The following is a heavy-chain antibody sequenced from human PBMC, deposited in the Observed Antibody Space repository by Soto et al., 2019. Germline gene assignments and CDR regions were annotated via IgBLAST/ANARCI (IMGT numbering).Heavy chain of an antibody. Sequence: EVQLVESGGGLVKPGGSLRLSCAASGFTFSNAWMNWVRQAPGKGLEWVGRIKSKTDGGTTDYAAPVKGRFTISRDDSTNTLYLQMNSLKTEDTAVYYCTTARIQLWLRNLPYDYWGQGTLVTVSS. CDR2: IKSKTDGGTT. CDR1: GFTFSNAW. CDR3: TTARIQLWLRNLPYDY. D-gene: IGHD5-18*01. V-gene: IGHV3-15*07. J-gene: IGHJ4*02.